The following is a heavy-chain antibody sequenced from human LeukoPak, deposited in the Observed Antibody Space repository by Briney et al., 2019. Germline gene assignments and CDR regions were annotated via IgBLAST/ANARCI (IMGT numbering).Heavy chain of an antibody. CDR3: AKVPYYDFWSGYYTPPKKYFDY. D-gene: IGHD3-3*01. J-gene: IGHJ4*02. CDR2: ISGSGGST. V-gene: IGHV3-23*01. Sequence: GGSLRLSCAASGFTFSSYAMSWVRQAPGKGLEWVSAISGSGGSTYYADSVKGRFTISSDNSKNTLYLQMNSLRAEDTAVYYCAKVPYYDFWSGYYTPPKKYFDYWGQGTLVTVSS. CDR1: GFTFSSYA.